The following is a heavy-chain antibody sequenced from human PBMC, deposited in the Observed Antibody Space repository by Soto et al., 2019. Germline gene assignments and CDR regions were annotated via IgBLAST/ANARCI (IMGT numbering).Heavy chain of an antibody. CDR1: GGSFSGYY. CDR2: INHSGST. J-gene: IGHJ4*02. Sequence: SETLSLTCAVYGGSFSGYYWSWIRQPPGKGLEWIGEINHSGSTNYNPSLKSRVTISVDTSKNQFSLKLSSVTAADTAVYYCARGRYGDSYWGQGTLVTVS. CDR3: ARGRYGDSY. D-gene: IGHD4-17*01. V-gene: IGHV4-34*01.